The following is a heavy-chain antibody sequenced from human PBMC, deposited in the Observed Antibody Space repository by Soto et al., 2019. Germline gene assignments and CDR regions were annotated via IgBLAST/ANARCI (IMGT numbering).Heavy chain of an antibody. CDR2: INHSGRT. CDR3: ARDCSSSYYYYMAG. J-gene: IGHJ6*03. CDR1: WGSFRGYY. Sequence: PSETLSPTRGVYWGSFRGYYWGWGRQPPGKGLEWIGEINHSGRTNYNPSLKSRVTISVDTSKNQFSLKLSSVTAADTAVYYCARDCSSSYYYYMAGWGKGTTVTVSS. V-gene: IGHV4-34*01. D-gene: IGHD2-2*01.